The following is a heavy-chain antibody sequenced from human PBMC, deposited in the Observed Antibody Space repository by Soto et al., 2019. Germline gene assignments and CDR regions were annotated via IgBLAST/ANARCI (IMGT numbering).Heavy chain of an antibody. Sequence: GASVKVSCKASGFTFTSSAVQWVRQARGQRLEWIGWIVVGSGNTNYAQKFQERVTITRDMSTSTAYMELSSLRSEDTAVYYCATSPRYNWNYFGWGQGTLVTVSS. CDR3: ATSPRYNWNYFG. CDR1: GFTFTSSA. CDR2: IVVGSGNT. J-gene: IGHJ4*02. V-gene: IGHV1-58*01. D-gene: IGHD1-7*01.